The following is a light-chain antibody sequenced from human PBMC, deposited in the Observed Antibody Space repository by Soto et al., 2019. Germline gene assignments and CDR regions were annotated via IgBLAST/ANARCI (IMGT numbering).Light chain of an antibody. CDR2: GAS. Sequence: EIVLTQSPGTLSLSPGERATLSRRAGQSVSSSYLAWYQQKPGQAPRLLIYGASYRATGIPDRFSGSGSGTDFTLTISRLEPEDFAVYYCQQYGTSLLTFGGGTKVEI. J-gene: IGKJ4*01. CDR1: QSVSSSY. CDR3: QQYGTSLLT. V-gene: IGKV3-20*01.